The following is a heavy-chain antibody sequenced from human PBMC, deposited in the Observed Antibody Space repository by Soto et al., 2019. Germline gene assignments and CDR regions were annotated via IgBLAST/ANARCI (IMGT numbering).Heavy chain of an antibody. V-gene: IGHV1-18*01. CDR3: ASLRDPCGDYGY. CDR1: GYTFTSYC. J-gene: IGHJ4*02. D-gene: IGHD3-10*01. Sequence: ASVKVSCKASGYTFTSYCISWVRQAPGQGLEWMGWISAYNGNTNYAQKLQGRVTMTTHTSTSTAYMELRSLRSDDTAVHYYASLRDPCGDYGYWGQGTLVTVSS. CDR2: ISAYNGNT.